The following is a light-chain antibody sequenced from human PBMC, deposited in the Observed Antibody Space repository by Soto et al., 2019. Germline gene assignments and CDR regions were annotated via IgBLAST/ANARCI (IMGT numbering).Light chain of an antibody. V-gene: IGKV1-16*02. CDR2: AAS. Sequence: EIQMTQSPSSLSASVGDRVTITCRASQDIGVYLVLFQQKPGKAPKPLIYAASTVQRGVPSKFSGSGSGTDFILTISNLQPEDFATYYCQQHKTYPLTFGGGTKVDIK. CDR3: QQHKTYPLT. J-gene: IGKJ4*01. CDR1: QDIGVY.